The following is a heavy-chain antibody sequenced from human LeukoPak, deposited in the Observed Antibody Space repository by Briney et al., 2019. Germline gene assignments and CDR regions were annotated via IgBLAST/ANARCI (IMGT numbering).Heavy chain of an antibody. V-gene: IGHV1-18*01. Sequence: GASVKVSCKASGYTFTSYGISWVRQAPGQGLEWMGWISAYNGNTNYAQKFQGRVTITRNTSISTAYMELSSLRSEDTAVYYCARGQLLSSGWFRIVGATNDYWGQGTLVTVSS. D-gene: IGHD1-26*01. CDR2: ISAYNGNT. CDR1: GYTFTSYG. CDR3: ARGQLLSSGWFRIVGATNDY. J-gene: IGHJ4*02.